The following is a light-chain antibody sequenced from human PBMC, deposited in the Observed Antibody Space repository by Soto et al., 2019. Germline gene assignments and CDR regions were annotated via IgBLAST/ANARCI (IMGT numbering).Light chain of an antibody. CDR2: EVS. CDR1: SSDVGYYNY. CDR3: SSYTSSSTLVV. J-gene: IGLJ3*02. V-gene: IGLV2-14*01. Sequence: QSVLTQPASVSGSPGQSITISCTGTSSDVGYYNYVSWYQHHPGKAPKLMIYEVSNRPSGVSDRFSASKSGNTASLTISGLQPEDEDDYYCSSYTSSSTLVVFGGGTKLTVL.